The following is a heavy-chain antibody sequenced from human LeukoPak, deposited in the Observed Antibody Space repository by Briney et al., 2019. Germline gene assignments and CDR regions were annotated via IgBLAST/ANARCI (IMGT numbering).Heavy chain of an antibody. V-gene: IGHV4-34*01. Sequence: SETLSLTCAVYDGSFSGYYWSWIRQPPGKGLEWIGEINHSGSTNYNPSLKSRVTISVDTSKNQFSLKLSSVTAADTAVYYCARDVHSYGYYYYGMDVWGQGTTVTVSS. CDR3: ARDVHSYGYYYYGMDV. CDR1: DGSFSGYY. CDR2: INHSGST. J-gene: IGHJ6*02. D-gene: IGHD5-18*01.